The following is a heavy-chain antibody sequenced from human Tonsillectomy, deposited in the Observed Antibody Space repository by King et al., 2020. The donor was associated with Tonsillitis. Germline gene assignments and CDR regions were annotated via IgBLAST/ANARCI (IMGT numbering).Heavy chain of an antibody. CDR2: IYHSGTT. CDR3: ARGEAARPYFDY. Sequence: QMQGSGSGLVKPSQTLSLTCDVSGGSISRDGYSWSWIRQPPWKGLEWIGYIYHSGTTYYNPSLKSRVTISVDRSKNQFSLKLSSVTAADTAVYYCARGEAARPYFDYWGQGTLVTVSS. J-gene: IGHJ4*02. D-gene: IGHD6-6*01. CDR1: GGSISRDGYS. V-gene: IGHV4-30-2*01.